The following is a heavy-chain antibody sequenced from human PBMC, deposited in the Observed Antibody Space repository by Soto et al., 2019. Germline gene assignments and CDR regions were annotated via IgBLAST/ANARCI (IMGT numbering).Heavy chain of an antibody. J-gene: IGHJ4*02. CDR1: GFTFSSYW. D-gene: IGHD6-19*01. CDR2: INQDGREK. CDR3: ARKAVAGTIFDY. V-gene: IGHV3-7*01. Sequence: PGGSLRLSCAASGFTFSSYWMTWVRQAPGKGLECVANINQDGREKYYVDYMKGRLNISRDNAKSTLSLQMHSLRVEEKEVYYCARKAVAGTIFDYWGQGTVVTVSS.